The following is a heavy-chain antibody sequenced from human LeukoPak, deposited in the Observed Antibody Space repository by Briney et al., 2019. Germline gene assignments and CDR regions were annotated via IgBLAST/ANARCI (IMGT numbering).Heavy chain of an antibody. J-gene: IGHJ4*02. CDR3: RAATRYLDYYYDY. V-gene: IGHV3-30*03. CDR2: ISSDGTNK. CDR1: RFTFSIFG. Sequence: PGGSLRLSCAASRFTFSIFGMHWVRHAPGKGLEWIAVISSDGTNKYYADSVRGRFTISRDNSKDTLYLQMSSLRIEDTAIYYCRAATRYLDYYYDYWGQGTLVTVSS. D-gene: IGHD3-22*01.